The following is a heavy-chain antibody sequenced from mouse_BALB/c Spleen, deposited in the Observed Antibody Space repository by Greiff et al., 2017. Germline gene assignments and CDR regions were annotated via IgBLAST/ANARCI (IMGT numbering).Heavy chain of an antibody. CDR2: ISYSGST. CDR1: GYSITSDYA. D-gene: IGHD2-14*01. J-gene: IGHJ3*01. Sequence: VQLQQSGPGLVKPSQSLSLTCTVTGYSITSDYAWNWIRQFPGNKLEWMGYISYSGSTSYNPSLKSRISITRDTSKNQFFLQLNSVTTEDTATYYSAREDRYDGLFAYWGQGTLVTVSA. CDR3: AREDRYDGLFAY. V-gene: IGHV3-2*02.